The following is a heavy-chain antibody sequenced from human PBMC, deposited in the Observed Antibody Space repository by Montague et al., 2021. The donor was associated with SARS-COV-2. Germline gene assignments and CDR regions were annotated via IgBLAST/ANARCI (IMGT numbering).Heavy chain of an antibody. CDR2: NSDSGGT. V-gene: IGHV4-34*01. D-gene: IGHD2-2*01. CDR3: ARFAYRLLFIASYYGMDV. CDR1: AGSLRGYS. J-gene: IGHJ6*02. Sequence: SETLSLTCGIYAGSLRGYSWGWIRNPPLKWMDYIGENSDSGGTNYNPSLKSRVTISIDTSKNQFSLKLSSVTAADTAVYYCARFAYRLLFIASYYGMDVWGQGTTVTDSS.